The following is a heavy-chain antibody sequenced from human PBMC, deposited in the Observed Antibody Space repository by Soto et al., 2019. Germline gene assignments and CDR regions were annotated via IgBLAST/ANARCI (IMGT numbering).Heavy chain of an antibody. J-gene: IGHJ5*02. D-gene: IGHD4-4*01. V-gene: IGHV4-59*04. CDR2: IYYSGST. Sequence: SETLSLTCTVSGGSVSSYYWSWIRQPPGKGLEWIGYIYYSGSTYYNPSLKSRVTISVDTSKNQFSLKLSSVTAADTAVYYCARHWLQSWFDPWGQGTLVTVSS. CDR3: ARHWLQSWFDP. CDR1: GGSVSSYY.